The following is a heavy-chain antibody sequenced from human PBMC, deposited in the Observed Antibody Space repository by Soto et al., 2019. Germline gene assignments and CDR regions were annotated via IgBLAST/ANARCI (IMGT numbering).Heavy chain of an antibody. CDR2: ISGSGSGT. CDR1: GFPFSTSA. J-gene: IGHJ6*01. V-gene: IGHV3-23*01. Sequence: PGGSLRLSCTGSGFPFSTSAMSWVRQAPGRGLEWVSCISGSGSGTYYAASVKGRFTLSRDNQKNTLYLHMSGLKAEDAAVYYCAKGPTVFGAVLSFDYYYGMYVGGQGTPVNV. D-gene: IGHD3-10*01. CDR3: AKGPTVFGAVLSFDYYYGMYV.